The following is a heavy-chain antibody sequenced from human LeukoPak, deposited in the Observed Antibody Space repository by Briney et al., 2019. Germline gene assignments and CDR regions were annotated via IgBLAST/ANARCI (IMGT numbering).Heavy chain of an antibody. CDR3: AKDVQSWPTYFDY. D-gene: IGHD1-1*01. CDR2: ISGSGGTT. V-gene: IGHV3-23*01. CDR1: RLTLSSYA. Sequence: GGSLRLSRAASRLTLSSYAMSWVRQAPGKGLQWVSAISGSGGTTYYADTVKGRFTISRDNSRNTLNLKMNSLRGEDSAVYYCAKDVQSWPTYFDYWGQGTLVTVSS. J-gene: IGHJ4*02.